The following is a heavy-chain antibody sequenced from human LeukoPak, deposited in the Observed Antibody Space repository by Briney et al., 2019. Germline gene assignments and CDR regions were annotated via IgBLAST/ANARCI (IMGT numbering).Heavy chain of an antibody. CDR1: GFTFSSYS. V-gene: IGHV3-21*01. Sequence: PGGSLRLSCAASGFTFSSYSMNWVRQAPGKGLEWVSSISSSSSYIYYADSVKGRFTISRDNAKNSLYLQMNSLRAEDTAVYYCAKERRNYSYGPYDYWGQGTLVTVSS. CDR3: AKERRNYSYGPYDY. CDR2: ISSSSSYI. D-gene: IGHD5-18*01. J-gene: IGHJ4*02.